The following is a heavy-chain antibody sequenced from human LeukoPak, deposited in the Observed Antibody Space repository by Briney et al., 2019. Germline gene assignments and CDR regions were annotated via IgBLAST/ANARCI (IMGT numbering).Heavy chain of an antibody. CDR1: GFTFSSYA. CDR2: ISGSGGIT. V-gene: IGHV3-23*01. J-gene: IGHJ4*02. Sequence: SGGSLRLSCAASGFTFSSYALSWVRQAPGKGLEWVSAISGSGGITYYADSVKGRFTISRDNPKNMLYLQMNSLRVEDTAVYYSASRFYDSSGYSINFDCWGRGTLVTVSS. CDR3: ASRFYDSSGYSINFDC. D-gene: IGHD3-22*01.